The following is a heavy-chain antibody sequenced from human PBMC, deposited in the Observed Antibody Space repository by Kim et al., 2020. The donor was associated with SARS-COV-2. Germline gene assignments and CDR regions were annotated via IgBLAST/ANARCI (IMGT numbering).Heavy chain of an antibody. V-gene: IGHV3-43*01. J-gene: IGHJ6*02. Sequence: GRFTISRDNSKHSLYLQMNSLRTEDTALYYCAKECYYHSSGYPFFGMDVWGQGTTVTVSS. D-gene: IGHD3-22*01. CDR3: AKECYYHSSGYPFFGMDV.